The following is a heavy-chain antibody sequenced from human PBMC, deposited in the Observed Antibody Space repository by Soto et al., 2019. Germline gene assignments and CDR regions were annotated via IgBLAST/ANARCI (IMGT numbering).Heavy chain of an antibody. Sequence: QVQLVQSGAEVKKPGASVKVSCKASGYTFTGFYMHWVRQAPGQGPEWMGWINPNTSGTSYAQKFQCWVTLTRDTSINTAYMELSRLSSDDTAVYYCARDLWGYSGIKGYFYGLDVWGQGTTVTISS. V-gene: IGHV1-2*04. CDR2: INPNTSGT. D-gene: IGHD5-12*01. J-gene: IGHJ6*02. CDR3: ARDLWGYSGIKGYFYGLDV. CDR1: GYTFTGFY.